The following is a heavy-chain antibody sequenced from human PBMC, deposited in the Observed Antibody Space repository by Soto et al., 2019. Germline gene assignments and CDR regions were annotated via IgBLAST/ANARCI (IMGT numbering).Heavy chain of an antibody. D-gene: IGHD6-19*01. CDR1: GGSVSSDAYY. CDR3: AKGFSSGCYVDS. Sequence: QVQLQESGPGLVKPSGTLSLTCSVSGGSVSSDAYYWSWIRQPPGQTLEWIGFILSGGGTSTNPSLRSRLSISGDTSRNQCSLRLTSVTASDTGVYFCAKGFSSGCYVDSWGRGTLVTVS. CDR2: ILSGGGT. V-gene: IGHV4-61*08. J-gene: IGHJ4*02.